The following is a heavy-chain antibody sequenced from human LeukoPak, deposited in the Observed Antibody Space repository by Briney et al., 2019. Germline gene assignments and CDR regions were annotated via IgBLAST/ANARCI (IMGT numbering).Heavy chain of an antibody. CDR3: AKPLRGGGYAGDFDY. Sequence: GGSLRLSCTASGFTFSSYSLNWVRQAPGKGLEWVSSVSTGSNYIYYADSVKGRFTISRDNSKNTLYLQMNSLRAEDTAVYYCAKPLRGGGYAGDFDYWGQGTLVTVSS. J-gene: IGHJ4*02. CDR2: VSTGSNYI. D-gene: IGHD5-12*01. V-gene: IGHV3-21*04. CDR1: GFTFSSYS.